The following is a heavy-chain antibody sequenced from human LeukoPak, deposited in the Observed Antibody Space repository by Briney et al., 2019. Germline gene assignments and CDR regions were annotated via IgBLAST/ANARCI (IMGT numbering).Heavy chain of an antibody. V-gene: IGHV3-7*01. CDR2: IKEDGSEK. CDR1: GFNFGEFW. Sequence: GGSLRLSCAASGFNFGEFWMAWVRQTPGKGLEWVADIKEDGSEKFYVDSVKGRFTISRDNSKNTLYLQMNSLRAEDTAVYYCAKDLSEGYDILTGYSDAFDIWGQGTMVTVSS. D-gene: IGHD3-9*01. J-gene: IGHJ3*02. CDR3: AKDLSEGYDILTGYSDAFDI.